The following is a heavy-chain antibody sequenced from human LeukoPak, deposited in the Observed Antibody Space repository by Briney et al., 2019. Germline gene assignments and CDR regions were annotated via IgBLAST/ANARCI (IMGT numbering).Heavy chain of an antibody. CDR2: IYYSGSP. Sequence: SETLSLTCTVSGVSVSSFYWSWIRQPPGKGLEWIGYIYYSGSPNYNPSLKSRVTISIDTSKNQFSLKLSSVTPADTAVYYCARADVDTTIWYYFDYWGQGTLVTVSS. J-gene: IGHJ4*02. CDR3: ARADVDTTIWYYFDY. CDR1: GVSVSSFY. D-gene: IGHD5-18*01. V-gene: IGHV4-59*02.